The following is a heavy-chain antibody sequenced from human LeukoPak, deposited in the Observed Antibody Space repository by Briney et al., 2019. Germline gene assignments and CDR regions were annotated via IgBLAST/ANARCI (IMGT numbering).Heavy chain of an antibody. J-gene: IGHJ4*02. CDR3: ARGGSSWFYFAY. CDR1: GFTVSSNY. D-gene: IGHD6-13*01. V-gene: IGHV3-21*06. Sequence: PGGSLRLSCAASGFTVSSNYMGWVRQAPGKGLEWVSSISSSGTYIYYADSVKGRFTISRDDAKNSLFLQMNSLRAEDTAVYYCARGGSSWFYFAYWGQGSLVTVSS. CDR2: ISSSGTYI.